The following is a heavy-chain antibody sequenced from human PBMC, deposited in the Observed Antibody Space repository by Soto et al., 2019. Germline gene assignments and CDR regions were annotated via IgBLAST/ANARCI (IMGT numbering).Heavy chain of an antibody. V-gene: IGHV3-7*01. Sequence: GGSLRLACAASGFTFSNYWMSWVRQAPGKGLEWVANIKQEGSEKNYKDSVKGRLTISRDNAKNSLSLQMNSLRAEDTAVYYCARRATTSAGYFDLWGRGTQVTVSS. CDR1: GFTFSNYW. CDR3: ARRATTSAGYFDL. D-gene: IGHD1-1*01. CDR2: IKQEGSEK. J-gene: IGHJ2*01.